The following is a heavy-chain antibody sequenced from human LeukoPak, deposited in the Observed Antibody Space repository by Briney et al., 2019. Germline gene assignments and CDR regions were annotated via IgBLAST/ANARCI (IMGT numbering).Heavy chain of an antibody. CDR1: GGSISSYY. CDR3: ARGLEWLSLGNWFDP. CDR2: IYYSGST. V-gene: IGHV4-59*08. D-gene: IGHD3-3*01. J-gene: IGHJ5*02. Sequence: SETLSLTCTVSGGSISSYYWSWIRQPPGKGLEWIGYIYYSGSTYYNPSLKSRVTISVDTSKNQFSLKLSSVTAADTAVYYCARGLEWLSLGNWFDPWGQGTLVTVSS.